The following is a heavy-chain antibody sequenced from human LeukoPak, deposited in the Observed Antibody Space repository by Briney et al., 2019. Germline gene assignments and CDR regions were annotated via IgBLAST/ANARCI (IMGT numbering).Heavy chain of an antibody. V-gene: IGHV3-7*01. J-gene: IGHJ4*02. Sequence: PGGSLRLSCAASGFTFSSYSMNWVRQAPGKGLEWVANIKDDGSEENYVDSVKGRFTISRDNAKNSLYLQMNSLRAEGTAVYYCARSVYDFWSDPMGYWGQGTLVTVSS. CDR3: ARSVYDFWSDPMGY. CDR2: IKDDGSEE. D-gene: IGHD3-3*01. CDR1: GFTFSSYS.